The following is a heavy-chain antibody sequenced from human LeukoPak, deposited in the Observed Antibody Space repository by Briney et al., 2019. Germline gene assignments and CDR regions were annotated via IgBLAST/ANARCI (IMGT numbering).Heavy chain of an antibody. J-gene: IGHJ6*02. CDR2: ISGSGGST. CDR3: AKDDYDFWSGYLPQKYGMDV. CDR1: GFTFSSYA. D-gene: IGHD3-3*01. V-gene: IGHV3-23*01. Sequence: GGSLRLSCADSGFTFSSYAMSWVRQAPGKGLEWVSAISGSGGSTYYADSGKGRFTISRDNSKNTLYLQMNSLRAEGTAVYYCAKDDYDFWSGYLPQKYGMDVWGQGTTVTVSS.